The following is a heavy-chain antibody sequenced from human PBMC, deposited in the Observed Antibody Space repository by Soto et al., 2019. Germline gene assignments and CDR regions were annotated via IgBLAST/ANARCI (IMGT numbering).Heavy chain of an antibody. CDR1: GGSFSGYY. CDR3: ARGLKTYYYGSGSARDY. D-gene: IGHD3-10*01. Sequence: QVQLQQWGAGLLKPSETLSLTCAVYGGSFSGYYWSGIRQPPGKGLEWIGEINHSGSTNYNPSLKSRVTISVDTSKNQFSLKLSSVTAADTAVYYCARGLKTYYYGSGSARDYWGQGTLVTVSS. CDR2: INHSGST. V-gene: IGHV4-34*01. J-gene: IGHJ4*02.